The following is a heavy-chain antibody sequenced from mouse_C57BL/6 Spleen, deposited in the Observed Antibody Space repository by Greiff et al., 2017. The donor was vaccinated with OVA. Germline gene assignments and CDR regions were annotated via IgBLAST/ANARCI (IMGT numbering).Heavy chain of an antibody. D-gene: IGHD1-1*01. V-gene: IGHV5-17*01. CDR2: ISSGSSTI. CDR1: GFTFSDYG. Sequence: EVKVEESGGGLVKPGGSLKLSCAASGFTFSDYGMHWVRQAPEKGLEWVAYISSGSSTIYYADTVKGRFTISRDNAKNTLFLQMTSLRSEDTAMYYCASPLRGDYWGQGTSVTVSS. CDR3: ASPLRGDY. J-gene: IGHJ4*01.